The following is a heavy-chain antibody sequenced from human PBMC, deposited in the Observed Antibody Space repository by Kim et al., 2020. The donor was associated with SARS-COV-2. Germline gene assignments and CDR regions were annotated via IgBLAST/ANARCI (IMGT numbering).Heavy chain of an antibody. J-gene: IGHJ4*02. V-gene: IGHV3-7*01. CDR1: GFSFSTSW. CDR3: AKTSGFFDV. CDR2: IKEDGSEK. D-gene: IGHD3-10*01. Sequence: GGSLRLSCAASGFSFSTSWMTWVRQAPGKGLQWVANIKEDGSEKFYLDSVRGRFTISRDNADNSLFLQMDSLRAEDTAVYYCAKTSGFFDVCGQGTLVTV.